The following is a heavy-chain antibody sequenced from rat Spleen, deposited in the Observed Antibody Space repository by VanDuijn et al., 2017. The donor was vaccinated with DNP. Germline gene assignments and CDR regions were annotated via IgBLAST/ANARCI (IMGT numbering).Heavy chain of an antibody. CDR2: ISYDGSRT. CDR3: ARQFPRYFDY. D-gene: IGHD3-1*01. V-gene: IGHV5-7*01. J-gene: IGHJ2*01. Sequence: QAPKKGLEWVATISYDGSRTYYRDSVKGRFTISRDNAKSTLYLQMDSLRSEDTATYYCARQFPRYFDYWGQGVMVTVSS.